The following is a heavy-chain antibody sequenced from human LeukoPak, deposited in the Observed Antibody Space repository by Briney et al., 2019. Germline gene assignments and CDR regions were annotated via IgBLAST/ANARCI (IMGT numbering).Heavy chain of an antibody. Sequence: SETLSLTCTVSHGSISGYSWSWIRQPPGKGLEWIEYIYYSGSANYNPSLKSRVTISVDTSKNQFSLRLSSVTAADTAVCYCARLSGYDWESFHDYWGQGILVTVSS. CDR3: ARLSGYDWESFHDY. V-gene: IGHV4-59*01. D-gene: IGHD5-12*01. J-gene: IGHJ4*02. CDR2: IYYSGSA. CDR1: HGSISGYS.